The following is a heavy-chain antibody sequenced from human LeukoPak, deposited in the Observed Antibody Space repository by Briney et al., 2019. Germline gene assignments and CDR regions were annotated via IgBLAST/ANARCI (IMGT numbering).Heavy chain of an antibody. CDR3: VRFGLTSSLDY. Sequence: GESLKISCKGSGYSFSSYWIGWVRQMPGKGLEWMGIIYPGDSDTRYSPSFQGQVTFPVDASISTAYLQLSGLRASDTAIYYCVRFGLTSSLDYWGQGTLVTVSS. CDR2: IYPGDSDT. D-gene: IGHD6-13*01. V-gene: IGHV5-51*01. CDR1: GYSFSSYW. J-gene: IGHJ4*02.